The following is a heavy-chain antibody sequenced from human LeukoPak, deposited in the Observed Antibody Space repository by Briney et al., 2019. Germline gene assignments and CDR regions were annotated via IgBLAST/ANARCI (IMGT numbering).Heavy chain of an antibody. Sequence: SSETLSLTCTVSGASINGYYWSWIRQPAGKGLEWIGRVFTSGGTSYNPSLKGRVTMSIESSTNQFSLQLDSVTAADTAVYYCARDDVDTPTFDYWGQGILVAVSS. CDR1: GASINGYY. V-gene: IGHV4-4*07. CDR2: VFTSGGT. J-gene: IGHJ4*02. D-gene: IGHD5-18*01. CDR3: ARDDVDTPTFDY.